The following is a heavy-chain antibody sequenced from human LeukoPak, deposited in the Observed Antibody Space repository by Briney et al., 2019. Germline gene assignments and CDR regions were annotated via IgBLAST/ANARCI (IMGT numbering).Heavy chain of an antibody. Sequence: GGSLRLSCAASGFTFSNYWMSWVRQAPGKGLEWVANIKRDGSDNYYVGSVEGRFTISRDNAKNSMYLQMNSLRAEDTAVHYCARDAHTNYYYGMDVWGQGTTVTVSS. CDR1: GFTFSNYW. D-gene: IGHD3-16*01. CDR3: ARDAHTNYYYGMDV. V-gene: IGHV3-7*01. CDR2: IKRDGSDN. J-gene: IGHJ6*02.